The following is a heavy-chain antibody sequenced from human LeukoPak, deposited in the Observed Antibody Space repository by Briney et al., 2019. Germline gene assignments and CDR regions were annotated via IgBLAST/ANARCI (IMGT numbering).Heavy chain of an antibody. D-gene: IGHD5-12*01. CDR1: GGTFSSYA. Sequence: SVKVSCKASGGTFSSYAISWVRQAHGQGLEWMGRIIPIFGTANYAQKFQGRVTITADKSTSTAYMELSSLRSEDTAVYYCARGGGYGPSGYFDLWGRGTLVTVSS. V-gene: IGHV1-69*06. CDR3: ARGGGYGPSGYFDL. J-gene: IGHJ2*01. CDR2: IIPIFGTA.